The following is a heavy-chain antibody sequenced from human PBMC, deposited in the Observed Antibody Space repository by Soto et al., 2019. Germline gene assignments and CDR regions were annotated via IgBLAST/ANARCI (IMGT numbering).Heavy chain of an antibody. CDR1: GFRFSTYA. CDR2: ISGSGDRT. D-gene: IGHD2-2*01. Sequence: EVQLLESGGGLVQPGGSVRLSCAASGFRFSTYAQNWVRQAPGKGLEWVSVISGSGDRTYYADSVKGRFTISSDNSKNTLYLQMNSLRAEDTAVYYCASPIVVLEVMDSDYYYYGMDVWGQGTAVTVSS. J-gene: IGHJ6*02. CDR3: ASPIVVLEVMDSDYYYYGMDV. V-gene: IGHV3-23*01.